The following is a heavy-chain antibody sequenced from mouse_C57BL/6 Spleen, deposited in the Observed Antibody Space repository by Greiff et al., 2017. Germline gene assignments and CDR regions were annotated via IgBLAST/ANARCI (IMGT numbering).Heavy chain of an antibody. Sequence: QVQLQQSGPELVKPGASVKISCKASGYAFSSSWMNWVKQRPGKGLEWIGRIYPGDGDTNYNGKFKGKATLTADKSSSTAYMQLSSLTSEDSAVYVCAMFYYYGSSYYAMDYWGQGTSVTVSS. CDR1: GYAFSSSW. V-gene: IGHV1-82*01. CDR3: AMFYYYGSSYYAMDY. CDR2: IYPGDGDT. J-gene: IGHJ4*01. D-gene: IGHD1-1*01.